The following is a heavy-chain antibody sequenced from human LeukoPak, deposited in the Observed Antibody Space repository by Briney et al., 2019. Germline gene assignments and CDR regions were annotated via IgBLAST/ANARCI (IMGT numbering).Heavy chain of an antibody. CDR1: GGSFSGYY. CDR2: INHSGST. J-gene: IGHJ4*02. V-gene: IGHV4-34*01. D-gene: IGHD6-19*01. Sequence: PSETLSLTCAVYGGSFSGYYWSCIRQPPGKGLEWIGEINHSGSTNYNPSLKSRVTISVDTSKNQFSLKLSSVTAADTAVYYCARSSGWYFGYSDYWGQGTLVTVSS. CDR3: ARSSGWYFGYSDY.